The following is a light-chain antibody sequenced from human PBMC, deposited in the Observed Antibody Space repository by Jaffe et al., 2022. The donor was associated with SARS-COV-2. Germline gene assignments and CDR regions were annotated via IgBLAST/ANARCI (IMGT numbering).Light chain of an antibody. CDR3: KSRDSSANQI. Sequence: SSQLTQDPAVSVALGQTVRITCQGDSLTMYYTSWYQQKPGQAPVLVFYGKDKRPSGIPDRFSGSRSGDTASLTITGTQAEDEADYYCKSRDSSANQIFGGGTKLTVL. CDR1: SLTMYY. V-gene: IGLV3-19*01. CDR2: GKD. J-gene: IGLJ2*01.